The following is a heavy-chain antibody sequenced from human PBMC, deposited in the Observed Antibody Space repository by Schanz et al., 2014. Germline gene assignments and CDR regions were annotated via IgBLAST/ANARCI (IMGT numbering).Heavy chain of an antibody. V-gene: IGHV1-69*04. CDR3: ARGRGFYDY. J-gene: IGHJ4*02. CDR1: GYTFTSDS. D-gene: IGHD3-10*01. Sequence: QVQLVQSGAEVKKPGASVKVSCKASGYTFTSDSMHWVRQAPGQGLEWMGRIIPILGIANYAQKFQGRVTITADRSTNTAYMELSSLTSEDTAVHYCARGRGFYDYWGQGTLXTVSS. CDR2: IIPILGIA.